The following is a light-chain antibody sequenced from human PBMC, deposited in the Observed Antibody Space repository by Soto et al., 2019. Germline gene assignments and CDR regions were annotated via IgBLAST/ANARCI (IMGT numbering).Light chain of an antibody. CDR1: QNINNW. Sequence: DTQMTQSPPTLSASVGDRVTITCRASQNINNWLAWYQQKPGTAPKLLIHKASSLESGVPSRFSGSGSETEFTLTISSLQPDDFATYYCHQYDSYPWTFGQGTKVEI. CDR2: KAS. V-gene: IGKV1-5*03. CDR3: HQYDSYPWT. J-gene: IGKJ1*01.